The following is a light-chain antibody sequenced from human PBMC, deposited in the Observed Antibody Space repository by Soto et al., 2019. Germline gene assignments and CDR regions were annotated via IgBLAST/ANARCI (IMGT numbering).Light chain of an antibody. CDR1: QSVSSSF. J-gene: IGKJ4*01. CDR2: GAS. CDR3: QQYGSSPLT. V-gene: IGKV3-20*01. Sequence: EIVLTQSAGTLALYPGERATLSCRVSQSVSSSFLAWYQQKPGQAPRLLIYGASSRATGIPDRFSGSGSGTDFTLTISRLEPEDVAVYYCQQYGSSPLTFGGGTKVEIK.